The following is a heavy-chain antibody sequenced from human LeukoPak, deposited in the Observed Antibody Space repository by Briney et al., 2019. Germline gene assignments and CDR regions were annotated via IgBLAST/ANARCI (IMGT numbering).Heavy chain of an antibody. D-gene: IGHD6-6*01. CDR1: GYTFTSYY. CDR2: INPSGGST. J-gene: IGHJ5*02. Sequence: ASVKVSCKASGYTFTSYYMHWVRQAPGQGLEWMGIINPSGGSTSYAQKFQGRVTMTRDTPTSTVYMELSSLRSEDTAVYYCARGRIAARPSGWFDPWGQGTLVTVSS. CDR3: ARGRIAARPSGWFDP. V-gene: IGHV1-46*01.